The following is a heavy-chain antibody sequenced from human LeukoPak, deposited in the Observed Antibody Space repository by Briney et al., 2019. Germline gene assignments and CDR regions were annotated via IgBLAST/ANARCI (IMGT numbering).Heavy chain of an antibody. D-gene: IGHD6-13*01. CDR2: IRSKANSYAT. J-gene: IGHJ4*02. CDR3: TRPGIAAAGIRDY. V-gene: IGHV3-73*01. CDR1: GFTFSGSA. Sequence: GGSLRLSCAASGFTFSGSAMHWVRQASGKGLEWVGRIRSKANSYATAYAASVQGRFTISRDDSKNTAYLQMNSLKTEDTAVYYGTRPGIAAAGIRDYWGQGTLVTVSS.